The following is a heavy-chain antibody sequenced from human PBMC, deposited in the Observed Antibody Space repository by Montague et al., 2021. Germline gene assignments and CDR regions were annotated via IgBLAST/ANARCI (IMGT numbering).Heavy chain of an antibody. V-gene: IGHV4-59*13. J-gene: IGHJ4*02. Sequence: SETLSLTCTVSGGSISSFYWSWIRQPPEKGLELIAYIYYSGSAGGTTNYNPSLKSRVTISVDSSKNQLSLQLTSVTTADTAVYYCARGRGNSYVSLDSWGQGTLISVSS. CDR1: GGSISSFY. D-gene: IGHD5-18*01. CDR3: ARGRGNSYVSLDS. CDR2: IYYSGSAGGTT.